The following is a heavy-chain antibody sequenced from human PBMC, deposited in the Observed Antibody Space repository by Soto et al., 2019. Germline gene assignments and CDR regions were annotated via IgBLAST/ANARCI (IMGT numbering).Heavy chain of an antibody. CDR1: GFTFSSYG. V-gene: IGHV3-33*01. J-gene: IGHJ4*02. CDR3: ARDNSVIVVACPLLDN. D-gene: IGHD3-22*01. CDR2: IRHDGSNE. Sequence: GGSLRLSCAASGFTFSSYGMHWVRQAPGKGLEWVANIRHDGSNEYYVDSVKGRFTISRDNSKNTLYLQMNSLRAEDTALYYCARDNSVIVVACPLLDNWGQGTLVTVSS.